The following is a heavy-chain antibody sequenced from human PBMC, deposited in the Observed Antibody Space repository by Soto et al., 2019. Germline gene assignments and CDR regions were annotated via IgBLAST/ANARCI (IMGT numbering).Heavy chain of an antibody. CDR3: AKVPYDIVTGYYDY. CDR1: GFTFISYA. CDR2: VNGRGSNT. D-gene: IGHD3-9*01. V-gene: IGHV3-23*01. Sequence: GGSLRLSCAASGFTFISYAMTWVRQAPGKGLEWVSAVNGRGSNTYYADSVRGRFTISRGNSKNMLYLQMNSLRAEDTAIYYCAKVPYDIVTGYYDYWGQGALVTVS. J-gene: IGHJ4*02.